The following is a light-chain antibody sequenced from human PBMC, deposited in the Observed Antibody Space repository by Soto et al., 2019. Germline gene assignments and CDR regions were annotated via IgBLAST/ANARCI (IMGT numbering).Light chain of an antibody. Sequence: QSVLTQPPSVSGAPGQRVTISCTGSSSNIGAGYDVHWYQQLPGTAPKLLIYGNSNRPSGVPDRFSGSKSGTSASLAITGLQAKDEADYYCQSYDSSLSGSVVFGGGTQLTVL. CDR1: SSNIGAGYD. V-gene: IGLV1-40*01. CDR2: GNS. J-gene: IGLJ2*01. CDR3: QSYDSSLSGSVV.